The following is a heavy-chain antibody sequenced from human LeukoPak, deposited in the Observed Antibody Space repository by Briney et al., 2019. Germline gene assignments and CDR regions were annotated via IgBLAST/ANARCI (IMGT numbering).Heavy chain of an antibody. CDR3: AREAPIAGEEDY. CDR2: INPSGGST. Sequence: ASVKVSCKASGYTFTSYCMHWVRQAPGQGLEWMGIINPSGGSTSYAQKFQGRVTMTRDTSTSTVYMELSSLRSEDTAVYYCAREAPIAGEEDYWGQGTLVTVSS. D-gene: IGHD6-13*01. J-gene: IGHJ4*02. V-gene: IGHV1-46*01. CDR1: GYTFTSYC.